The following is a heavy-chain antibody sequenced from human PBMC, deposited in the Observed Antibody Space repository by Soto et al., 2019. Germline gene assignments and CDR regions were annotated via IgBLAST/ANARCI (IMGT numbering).Heavy chain of an antibody. Sequence: PGESLKISCKGSGYSFTSYWIGWVRQMPGKGLEWMGIIYPGDSDTRYSPSFQGQVTISADKSIGTAYLQWSSLKASDTAMYYCARYPIPWELPSYYGMDVWGQGTTVTVSS. CDR1: GYSFTSYW. D-gene: IGHD1-26*01. CDR2: IYPGDSDT. V-gene: IGHV5-51*01. CDR3: ARYPIPWELPSYYGMDV. J-gene: IGHJ6*02.